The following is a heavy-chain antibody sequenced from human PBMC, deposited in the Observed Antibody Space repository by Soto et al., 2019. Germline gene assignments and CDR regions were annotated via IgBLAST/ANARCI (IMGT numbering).Heavy chain of an antibody. CDR2: IYYSGST. J-gene: IGHJ5*02. V-gene: IGHV4-39*01. Sequence: SETLSLTCTVSGGSISSSSYYWGWIRQPPGKGLEWIGSIYYSGSTYYNPSLKSRVTISVDTSKNQFSLKLSSVTAADTAVYYCARPRCYSSSCHGGWFDPWGQGTLVT. D-gene: IGHD6-13*01. CDR3: ARPRCYSSSCHGGWFDP. CDR1: GGSISSSSYY.